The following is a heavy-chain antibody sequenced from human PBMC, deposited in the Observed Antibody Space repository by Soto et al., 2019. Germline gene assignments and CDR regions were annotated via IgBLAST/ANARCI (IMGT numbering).Heavy chain of an antibody. V-gene: IGHV4-39*01. J-gene: IGHJ5*02. CDR3: ATRQGGSYNWFDP. D-gene: IGHD2-15*01. CDR2: LYYSGNT. CDR1: GGSISRSSYS. Sequence: PXDTLSLTCTVAGGSISRSSYSWAWIRQPPGKGLEWIGTLYYSGNTYYNPSLKSRVTISVDTSKNQFSLKLSSVTAADTAVYYCATRQGGSYNWFDPWGQGTLVTVSS.